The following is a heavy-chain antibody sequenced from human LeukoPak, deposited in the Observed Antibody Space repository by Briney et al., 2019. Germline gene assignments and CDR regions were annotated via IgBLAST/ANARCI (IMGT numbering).Heavy chain of an antibody. V-gene: IGHV4-31*03. CDR3: ARLRYDILTGCFDY. D-gene: IGHD3-9*01. CDR2: IFHSGST. CDR1: GGSISSGGFY. J-gene: IGHJ4*02. Sequence: PSQTLSLTCSVSGGSISSGGFYWSWIRQHPGKGLEWIGYIFHSGSTYYNPSLKSRVTISVDTSKNQFSLKLSSVTAADTAVYYCARLRYDILTGCFDYWGQGTLVTVSS.